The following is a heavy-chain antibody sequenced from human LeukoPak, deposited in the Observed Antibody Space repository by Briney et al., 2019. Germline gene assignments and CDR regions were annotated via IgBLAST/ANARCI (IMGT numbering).Heavy chain of an antibody. V-gene: IGHV3-23*01. D-gene: IGHD3-16*02. CDR3: AKDRERYYDYVWGSYRAFDY. CDR2: ISGSGGST. Sequence: PGGSLRLSCAASGFTFSSYAMSWVRQAPGKGLEWVSAISGSGGSTYYADSVKGRFTISRDNSKNTLYLQMNSLRAEDTAVYYCAKDRERYYDYVWGSYRAFDYWGQGTLVTVSS. CDR1: GFTFSSYA. J-gene: IGHJ4*02.